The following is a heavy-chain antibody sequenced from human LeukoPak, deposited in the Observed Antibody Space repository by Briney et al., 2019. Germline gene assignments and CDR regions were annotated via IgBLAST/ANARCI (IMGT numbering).Heavy chain of an antibody. J-gene: IGHJ4*02. Sequence: SVKVSCKASGGTFSSYAISWVRQAPGQGLEWMGRIIPIFGTANYAQKFQGRVTITTDESTSTAYMELSSLRSEDTAVYYCARGRDGNWNDADYFDYWGQGTLVTVSS. CDR3: ARGRDGNWNDADYFDY. V-gene: IGHV1-69*05. D-gene: IGHD1-1*01. CDR2: IIPIFGTA. CDR1: GGTFSSYA.